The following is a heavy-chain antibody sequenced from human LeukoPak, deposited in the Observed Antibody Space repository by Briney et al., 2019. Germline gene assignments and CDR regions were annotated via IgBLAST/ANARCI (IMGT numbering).Heavy chain of an antibody. D-gene: IGHD7-27*01. J-gene: IGHJ4*02. CDR2: ISSDGSST. V-gene: IGHV3-74*01. Sequence: GGSLRLSCAASGFTFSSYAMNWVRQAPGKGLVWVSRISSDGSSTNYADSVKGRSTISRDNAKNTLYLQMNSLRAEDTAVYYCVRDNWGSGDYWGQGTLVTVSS. CDR3: VRDNWGSGDY. CDR1: GFTFSSYA.